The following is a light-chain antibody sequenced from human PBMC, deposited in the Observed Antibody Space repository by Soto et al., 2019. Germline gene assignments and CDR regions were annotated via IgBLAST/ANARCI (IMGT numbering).Light chain of an antibody. V-gene: IGLV1-40*01. CDR1: SSNIGAGYD. CDR3: QSYDTNRRGV. CDR2: ANN. J-gene: IGLJ1*01. Sequence: QSVLTQPPSVSGAPGQRVTISCTGSSSNIGAGYDVHWYQQFPGTAPKLLIYANNNRPSGVPDRFSASKSGTSAPLAITGLQADDEADYYCQSYDTNRRGVFGNGTKLTVL.